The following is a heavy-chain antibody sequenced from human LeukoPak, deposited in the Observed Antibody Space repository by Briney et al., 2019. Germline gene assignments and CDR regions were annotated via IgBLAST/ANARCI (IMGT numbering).Heavy chain of an antibody. J-gene: IGHJ4*02. V-gene: IGHV4-30-4*01. D-gene: IGHD5-18*01. CDR2: IYYSGST. CDR1: GGSISSGDYY. CDR3: ASMDSAMDLGY. Sequence: PSQTLSLTCTVSGGSISSGDYYWSWIRQPPGKGLEWIGFIYYSGSTHYNPSLKSRVIISVDTSKNQFSLRLTSVTAADTAVYYCASMDSAMDLGYWGQGTLVTVSS.